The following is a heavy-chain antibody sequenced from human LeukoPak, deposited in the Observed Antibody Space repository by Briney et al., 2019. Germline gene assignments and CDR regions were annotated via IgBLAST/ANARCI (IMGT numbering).Heavy chain of an antibody. D-gene: IGHD3-22*01. CDR2: IIPILGIA. Sequence: SVKVSCKASGGTFSSYAISWVRQAPGQGLEWMGRIIPILGIANYAQKFQGRVTITADKSTSTAYMELSSLRSEDTAVYYCARTRDPRGSSGYLFDYWGQGTLVTVSS. CDR1: GGTFSSYA. V-gene: IGHV1-69*04. CDR3: ARTRDPRGSSGYLFDY. J-gene: IGHJ4*02.